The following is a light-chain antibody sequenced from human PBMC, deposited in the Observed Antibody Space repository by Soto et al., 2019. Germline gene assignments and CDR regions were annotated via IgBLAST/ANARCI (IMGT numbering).Light chain of an antibody. Sequence: EIVMTQSPATLSVSPGERATLSCRASQSVSSNLAWYQQKPGQAPRLLFHGASTRATGVPARFTGSGSGTDFTLTISSLQSEDFAVYYCQQSNNWPYSFGQGTKLEIK. CDR3: QQSNNWPYS. CDR2: GAS. J-gene: IGKJ2*01. CDR1: QSVSSN. V-gene: IGKV3-15*01.